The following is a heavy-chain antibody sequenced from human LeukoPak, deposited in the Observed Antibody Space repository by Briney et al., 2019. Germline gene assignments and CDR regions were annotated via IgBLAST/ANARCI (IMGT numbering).Heavy chain of an antibody. CDR2: INHSGST. CDR1: GGSFSGYY. V-gene: IGHV4-34*01. CDR3: ARGSLWFGLYFDY. D-gene: IGHD3-10*01. J-gene: IGHJ4*02. Sequence: SETLSLTCAVYGGSFSGYYWSWIRQPPGKGLEWIGEINHSGSTNYNPSLKSRVTISVDTSKNQFYLKLSSVTAADTAVYYCARGSLWFGLYFDYWGQGTLVTVSS.